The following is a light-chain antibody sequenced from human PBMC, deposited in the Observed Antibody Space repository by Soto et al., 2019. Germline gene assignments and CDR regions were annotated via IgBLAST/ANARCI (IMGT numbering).Light chain of an antibody. J-gene: IGLJ2*01. CDR2: ELS. Sequence: QSALTQPPSASGSPGQSVTISCTGTSSDIGGYNYVSWYQQHPGKAPKLMIYELSKRPSGVPDRFSGSKSGNTASLTVSGLQAEDEADYYCSSYAGSNNFVVFGGVTKLTVL. CDR3: SSYAGSNNFVV. V-gene: IGLV2-8*01. CDR1: SSDIGGYNY.